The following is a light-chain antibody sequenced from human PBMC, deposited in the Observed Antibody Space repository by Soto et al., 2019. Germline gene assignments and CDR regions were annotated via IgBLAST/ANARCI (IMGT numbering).Light chain of an antibody. CDR1: SSDVGSDNL. CDR3: CSYAHSRTLI. Sequence: QSALSQPASMSGSPGQSVTISCTGTSSDVGSDNLVSWYQQHPGKAPKLMIYEVIKRPSGVSDRFSGSKSGNTASLTISGLQAEDEADYYCCSYAHSRTLIFGGGTKVTVL. V-gene: IGLV2-23*02. CDR2: EVI. J-gene: IGLJ2*01.